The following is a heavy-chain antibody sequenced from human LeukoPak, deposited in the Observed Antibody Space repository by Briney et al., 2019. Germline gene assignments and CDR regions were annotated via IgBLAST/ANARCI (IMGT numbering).Heavy chain of an antibody. CDR3: ARDRGYCSSTSCYDGMDV. J-gene: IGHJ6*02. CDR2: IHYSGSA. CDR1: GGSDSSGGYY. D-gene: IGHD2-2*01. Sequence: SETLSLTCTVSGGSDSSGGYYWSWIRQPPGKGLEWIGYIHYSGSANYNPSLKSRVTISVDTSKNQFSLKLSSVTAADTAVYYCARDRGYCSSTSCYDGMDVWGQGTTVTVSS. V-gene: IGHV4-61*08.